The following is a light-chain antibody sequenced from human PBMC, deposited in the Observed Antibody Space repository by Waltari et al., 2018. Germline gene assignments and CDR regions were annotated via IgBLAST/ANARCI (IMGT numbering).Light chain of an antibody. CDR3: QQRRNWPLS. Sequence: VLTQSPAPLSLSSGDRAALLRKGNQQFVDARAWYQQRPGQTPRLLIYDASNRAPGIPARFSGSGSGTDFTLTISSLEPEDFAVYYCQQRRNWPLSFGQGTRLEIK. CDR2: DAS. CDR1: QQFVDA. V-gene: IGKV3-11*01. J-gene: IGKJ5*01.